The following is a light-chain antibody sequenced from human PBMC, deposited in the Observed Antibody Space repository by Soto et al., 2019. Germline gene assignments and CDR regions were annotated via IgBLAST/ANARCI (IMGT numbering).Light chain of an antibody. CDR1: SSDVGGYNY. J-gene: IGLJ1*01. CDR2: EVY. CDR3: SSYVGSNSYV. Sequence: QSALTQPASASGSPGQSVTISCTGTSSDVGGYNYVSWYQHHPGKDPKLIIYEVYKRPSGVPDRFSGSKSGNTAALTVSGLQDEDEADYYCSSYVGSNSYVFGTGTKVTVL. V-gene: IGLV2-8*01.